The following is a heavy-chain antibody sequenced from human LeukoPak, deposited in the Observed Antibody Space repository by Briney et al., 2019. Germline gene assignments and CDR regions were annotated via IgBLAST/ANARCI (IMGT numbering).Heavy chain of an antibody. Sequence: SETLSLTCTVSGGSISSYYWNWIRQPPGKGLEWIGYIDYSGSTNYNPSLKSRVTISVDTPKNQFSRKLSSVTAADTAVYYCARLVHCSGGSCYSAGGRDWFDPWGQGTLVTVSS. D-gene: IGHD2-15*01. CDR1: GGSISSYY. J-gene: IGHJ5*02. CDR2: IDYSGST. CDR3: ARLVHCSGGSCYSAGGRDWFDP. V-gene: IGHV4-59*08.